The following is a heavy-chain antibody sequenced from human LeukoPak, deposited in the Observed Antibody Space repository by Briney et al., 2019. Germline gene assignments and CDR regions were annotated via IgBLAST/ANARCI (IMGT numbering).Heavy chain of an antibody. Sequence: SETLSLTCTVSGYSISSGYYWGWIRQPPGKGLEWIGSIYHNGSTYYNPSLKSRVTISVDTSKNQFSLKLSSVTAADTAVYYCARGALSGAFDIWGQGTMVTVSS. CDR2: IYHNGST. V-gene: IGHV4-38-2*02. J-gene: IGHJ3*02. CDR3: ARGALSGAFDI. CDR1: GYSISSGYY. D-gene: IGHD1-26*01.